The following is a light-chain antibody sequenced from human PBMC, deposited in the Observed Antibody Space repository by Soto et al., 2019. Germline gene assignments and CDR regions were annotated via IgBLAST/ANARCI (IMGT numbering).Light chain of an antibody. J-gene: IGLJ2*01. CDR2: DVS. Sequence: QSVLTQPASVSGSPGQSITISCTGTSSDVGGYNYVSWYQQHPGKAPKLMIYDVSNRPSGVSNRFSGSKSGNTASLTISGLPAEDEADYYCNSYTSSSTPLFGGGTKLTVL. CDR3: NSYTSSSTPL. V-gene: IGLV2-14*01. CDR1: SSDVGGYNY.